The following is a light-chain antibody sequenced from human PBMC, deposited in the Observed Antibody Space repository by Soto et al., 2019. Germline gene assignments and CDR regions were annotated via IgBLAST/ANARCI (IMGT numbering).Light chain of an antibody. V-gene: IGLV1-36*01. CDR2: YDD. CDR3: AAWDDSLNGHV. CDR1: SSNIGNNA. Sequence: QSVLTQPPSVSEAPRQRVTISCSGSSSNIGNNAVNWYQQLPGKAPKLLIYYDDLLPSGVSDRFSGSKSGTSASLAISGFQAEDEADYYCAAWDDSLNGHVFGTGTKLTVL. J-gene: IGLJ1*01.